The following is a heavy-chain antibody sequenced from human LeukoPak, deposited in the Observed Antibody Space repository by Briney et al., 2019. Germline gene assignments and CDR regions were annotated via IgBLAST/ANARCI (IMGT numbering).Heavy chain of an antibody. CDR1: GGSFSGYY. Sequence: SETLSLTCAVYGGSFSGYYWSWIRQPPGKGLEWIGEINHSGSTNYNPSLKGRVTISVDTSKNQFSLKLSSVTAADTAVYYCARAPDTVTENYFDYWGQGTLVTVSP. D-gene: IGHD4-17*01. CDR2: INHSGST. J-gene: IGHJ4*02. CDR3: ARAPDTVTENYFDY. V-gene: IGHV4-34*01.